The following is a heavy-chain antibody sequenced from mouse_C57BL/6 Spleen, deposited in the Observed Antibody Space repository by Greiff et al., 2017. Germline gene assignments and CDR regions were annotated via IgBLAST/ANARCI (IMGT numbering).Heavy chain of an antibody. CDR3: ARSPYYYGSSYHFDY. Sequence: QVQLKQPGAELVKPGASVKLSCKASGYTFTSYWMHWVKQRPGQGLEWIGMIHPNSGSTNYNEKFKSKATLTVDKSSSTAYMQLSSLTSEDSAVYYCARSPYYYGSSYHFDYWGQGTTLTVSS. D-gene: IGHD1-1*01. J-gene: IGHJ2*01. CDR1: GYTFTSYW. CDR2: IHPNSGST. V-gene: IGHV1-64*01.